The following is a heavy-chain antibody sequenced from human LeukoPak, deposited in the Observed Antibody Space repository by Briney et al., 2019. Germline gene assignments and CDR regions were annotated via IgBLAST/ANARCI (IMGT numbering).Heavy chain of an antibody. CDR2: ISYDGSNK. V-gene: IGHV3-30*03. J-gene: IGHJ4*02. CDR1: GHTFSSYG. CDR3: AGAEGAWLAIDY. D-gene: IGHD6-19*01. Sequence: GGSLRLSCAASGHTFSSYGMHCVRQAPGKGLEWVAVISYDGSNKYYADSVKGRFTISRDNSKNTLYLQMNRLRAEYTAVYYCAGAEGAWLAIDYWGQGTLVTVSS.